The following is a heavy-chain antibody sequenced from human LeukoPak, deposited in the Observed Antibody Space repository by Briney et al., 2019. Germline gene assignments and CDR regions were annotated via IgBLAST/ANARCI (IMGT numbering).Heavy chain of an antibody. CDR2: ISSSSSYI. V-gene: IGHV3-21*01. CDR3: AGESSSGSYYGIDY. J-gene: IGHJ4*02. Sequence: GGSLRLSCAASGFTFSSYTMNWVRQAPGKGLEWVSSISSSSSYIYYADSVKGRFTISRDNANNSLYLQMNSLRAEDTAVYYCAGESSSGSYYGIDYWGQGTLVTVSS. D-gene: IGHD3-10*01. CDR1: GFTFSSYT.